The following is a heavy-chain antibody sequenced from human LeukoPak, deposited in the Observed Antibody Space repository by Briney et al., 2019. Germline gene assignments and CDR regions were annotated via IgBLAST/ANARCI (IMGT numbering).Heavy chain of an antibody. J-gene: IGHJ4*02. CDR1: GFTFSDYG. CDR2: IWYDGTNK. V-gene: IGHV3-33*01. CDR3: ARTRYNSGGGDY. Sequence: GRSLRLSCAVSGFTFSDYGMHWVREAAGKGLEWVAVIWYDGTNKYYADSVEGRFTISRDNSKNALYLQMNSLRAEDTAVYYCARTRYNSGGGDYGGQGTPVTVS. D-gene: IGHD6-19*01.